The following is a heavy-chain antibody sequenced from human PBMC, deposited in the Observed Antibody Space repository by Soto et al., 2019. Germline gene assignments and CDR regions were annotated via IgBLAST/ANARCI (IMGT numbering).Heavy chain of an antibody. D-gene: IGHD2-2*01. J-gene: IGHJ6*03. CDR3: VRETPSVDHYYFYMDV. V-gene: IGHV3-74*01. Sequence: QLVESGGGLVQPEGSLRLSCAASGLTFSSYWMHWVRQVPGKGLVWVSRVNSDGSFTTYADSVKGRFTISRDNAKNTLYLQMNSLRAEDTALYYCVRETPSVDHYYFYMDVWGKGTTVTVSS. CDR2: VNSDGSFT. CDR1: GLTFSSYW.